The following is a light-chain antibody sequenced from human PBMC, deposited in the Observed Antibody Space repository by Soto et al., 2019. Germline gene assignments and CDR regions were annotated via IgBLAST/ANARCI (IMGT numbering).Light chain of an antibody. Sequence: EIVMTQSPATLSVSPGERATLSCRASENVNSNVAWWYQQKPGQAPRLLIYTTSSRATGVPAKFSGSGSGTEFTLTIDSLQSEDFVLYYCQQYNSWPRTFGQGTKV. J-gene: IGKJ1*01. CDR1: ENVNSN. CDR3: QQYNSWPRT. V-gene: IGKV3-15*01. CDR2: TTS.